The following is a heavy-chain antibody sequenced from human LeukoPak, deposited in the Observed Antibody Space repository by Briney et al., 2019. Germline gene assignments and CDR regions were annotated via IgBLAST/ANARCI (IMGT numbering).Heavy chain of an antibody. CDR2: ISSSSSYI. V-gene: IGHV3-21*01. CDR1: GFTFSSYS. CDR3: ARGLALGGYDFGGGY. Sequence: PGGSLRLSCAASGFTFSSYSMNWVRQAPGKGLEWVSSISSSSSYIYYADSVKGRFTISRDNAKNSLYLQMNSLRAEDTAVYYCARGLALGGYDFGGGYWGQGTLVTVSS. D-gene: IGHD5-12*01. J-gene: IGHJ4*02.